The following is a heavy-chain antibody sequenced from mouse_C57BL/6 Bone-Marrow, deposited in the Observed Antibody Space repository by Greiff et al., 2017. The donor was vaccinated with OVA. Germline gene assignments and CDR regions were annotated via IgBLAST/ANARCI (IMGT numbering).Heavy chain of an antibody. CDR1: GYSITSGYY. D-gene: IGHD1-1*01. Sequence: EVKLMESGPGLVKPSQSLSLTCSVTGYSITSGYYWNWIRQFPGNKLEWMGYISYDGSNNYNPSLKNRISITRDKSKNQFFLKLKSVTTEETATYYCARDNYDGSSTFAYWGQGTLVTVSA. CDR2: ISYDGSN. CDR3: ARDNYDGSSTFAY. J-gene: IGHJ3*01. V-gene: IGHV3-6*01.